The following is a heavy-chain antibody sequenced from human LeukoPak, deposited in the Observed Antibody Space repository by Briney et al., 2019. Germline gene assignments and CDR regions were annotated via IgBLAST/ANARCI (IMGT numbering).Heavy chain of an antibody. CDR3: ARFYDSTMWAFDI. V-gene: IGHV1-2*02. CDR1: GYAFTNYY. D-gene: IGHD3-22*01. J-gene: IGHJ3*02. CDR2: INPNRGDT. Sequence: ASVKVSCKASGYAFTNYYMHWVRQAPGHGLEWMGWINPNRGDTNYAQNFQGRVTITRDTSLSTAYMELSRLRSDDTAVYYCARFYDSTMWAFDIWGQGTMVTVSS.